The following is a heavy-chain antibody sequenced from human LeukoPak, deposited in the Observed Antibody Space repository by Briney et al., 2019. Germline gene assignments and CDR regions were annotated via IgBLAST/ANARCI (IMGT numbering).Heavy chain of an antibody. CDR1: GSSIGNYY. Sequence: PSETLSLTCAVSGSSIGNYYWSWIRQPPGKGLEWIGYITYGGSTNYNSSLTSRLSISRDTSKNEFSLRLMSVTAADTAVYYCARIVEFQRQFDYWGQGMLVTASS. CDR3: ARIVEFQRQFDY. J-gene: IGHJ4*02. CDR2: ITYGGST. V-gene: IGHV4-59*01. D-gene: IGHD2-21*01.